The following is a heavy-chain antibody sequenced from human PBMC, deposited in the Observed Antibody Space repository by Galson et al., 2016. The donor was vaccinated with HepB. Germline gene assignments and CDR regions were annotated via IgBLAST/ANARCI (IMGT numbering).Heavy chain of an antibody. Sequence: SETLSLTCTASGVSVSGGSPFWTWIRQPPGKRLEWIGYIYNGVSNNYIPSLNYNPSLRSRVTISLDTSKNQFSLRLSSVTAADTAFYFCARDNHGSYFDYWGHGTLVTVSS. D-gene: IGHD1-26*01. V-gene: IGHV4-61*01. CDR3: ARDNHGSYFDY. J-gene: IGHJ4*01. CDR2: IYNGVSNNYIPSL. CDR1: GVSVSGGSPF.